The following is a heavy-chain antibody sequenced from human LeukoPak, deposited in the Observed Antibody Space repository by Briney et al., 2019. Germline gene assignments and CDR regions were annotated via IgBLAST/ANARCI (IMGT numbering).Heavy chain of an antibody. D-gene: IGHD2-15*01. Sequence: GESLKISCKGSGYSFTSYWIGWVRQLPGKGLDWMGIIYPGDSDTRYSPSFQGQVTISADKSISTAYLQWSSLKASDTAMYYCARSPTWSAVAAIDYWGQGTLVTVSS. CDR1: GYSFTSYW. CDR3: ARSPTWSAVAAIDY. J-gene: IGHJ4*02. CDR2: IYPGDSDT. V-gene: IGHV5-51*01.